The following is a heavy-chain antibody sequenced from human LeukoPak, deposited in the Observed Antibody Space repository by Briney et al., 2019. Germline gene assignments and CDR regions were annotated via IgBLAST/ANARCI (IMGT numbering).Heavy chain of an antibody. CDR1: GYTFTGYY. J-gene: IGHJ3*02. Sequence: ASVKVSCKASGYTFTGYYMHWVRQAPGQGLEWMGWINPNSGGTNYAQKFQGRVTMTRDTSISTAYMELSRLRSDDTAVYYCARPYDSSGYYRGRAFGIWGQGTMVTVSS. CDR3: ARPYDSSGYYRGRAFGI. D-gene: IGHD3-22*01. CDR2: INPNSGGT. V-gene: IGHV1-2*02.